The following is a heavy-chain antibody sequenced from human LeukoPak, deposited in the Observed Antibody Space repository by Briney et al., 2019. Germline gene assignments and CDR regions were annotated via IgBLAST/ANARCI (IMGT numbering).Heavy chain of an antibody. CDR3: ARDYYGSGSYYPVSFDP. D-gene: IGHD3-10*01. Sequence: ASVKVSCKASGYTFTGYYMHWVRQAPGQGLEWMGWINPNSGGTNYAQKFQGRVTMTRDTSISTAYMELSRLRSDDTAVYYCARDYYGSGSYYPVSFDPWGQGTLVTVSS. CDR2: INPNSGGT. J-gene: IGHJ5*02. V-gene: IGHV1-2*02. CDR1: GYTFTGYY.